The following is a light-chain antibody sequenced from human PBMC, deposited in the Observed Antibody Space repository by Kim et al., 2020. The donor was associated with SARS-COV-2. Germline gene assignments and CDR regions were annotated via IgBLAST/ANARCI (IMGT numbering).Light chain of an antibody. CDR3: TSYVGSDHWV. CDR2: EVN. J-gene: IGLJ3*02. Sequence: QSALTQPPSASGSPGQSVTISCTGTTSDVDDHNYVSWYQKYPGKAPKLMIYEVNKRPSGVPDRFSGSRSGNTASLTVSGLQTEDEADYYCTSYVGSDHWVFGGGTRLTVL. CDR1: TSDVDDHNY. V-gene: IGLV2-8*01.